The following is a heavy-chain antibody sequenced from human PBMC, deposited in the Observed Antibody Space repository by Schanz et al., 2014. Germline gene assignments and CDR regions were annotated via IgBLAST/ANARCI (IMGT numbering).Heavy chain of an antibody. J-gene: IGHJ6*02. CDR1: GFTFSSYW. Sequence: EVQLVESGGGLVQPGGSLRLSCAASGFTFSSYWMHWVRQAPGKGLVWISRINSDGSSASYADSVKGRFTISRDNSKNTLHLQMNSLRVEDTAVYYCAKDDTQVNGMDVWGQGTTVTVSS. CDR2: INSDGSSA. CDR3: AKDDTQVNGMDV. V-gene: IGHV3-74*01.